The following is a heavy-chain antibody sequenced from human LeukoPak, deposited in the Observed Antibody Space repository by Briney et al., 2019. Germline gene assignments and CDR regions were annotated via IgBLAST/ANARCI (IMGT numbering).Heavy chain of an antibody. J-gene: IGHJ6*04. D-gene: IGHD2-2*01. CDR1: GGSFSGYY. Sequence: SETLSLTCAVYGGSFSGYYWSWIRQPPGKGLEWIGEINHSGSTNYNPSLKSRVTISVDTSKNQFSLKLSSVTAADTAVYYCARAGGYCSSTSCRRYYGMVVWGKGTTVTVSS. CDR2: INHSGST. V-gene: IGHV4-34*01. CDR3: ARAGGYCSSTSCRRYYGMVV.